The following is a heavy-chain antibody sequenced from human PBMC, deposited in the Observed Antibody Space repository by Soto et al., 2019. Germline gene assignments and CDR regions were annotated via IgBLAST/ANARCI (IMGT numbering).Heavy chain of an antibody. J-gene: IGHJ3*02. CDR2: IIPILGIA. CDR1: GGTFSSYT. Sequence: QVPLVQSGAEVKKPGSSVKVSCKASGGTFSSYTISWVRQAPGQGLEWMGRIIPILGIANYAQKFQGRVTITADKSTSTAYMELSSLRSEDTAVYYCARDQGTVTTMADDAFDIWGQGTMVTVSS. D-gene: IGHD4-17*01. V-gene: IGHV1-69*08. CDR3: ARDQGTVTTMADDAFDI.